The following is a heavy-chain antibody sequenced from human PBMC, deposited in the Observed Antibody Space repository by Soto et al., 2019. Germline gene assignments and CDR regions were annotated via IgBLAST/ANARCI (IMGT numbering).Heavy chain of an antibody. CDR3: ARQSRVTERNRIDY. Sequence: SETLSLTCTVSGGSISDSCYYWVWIRQPPGKGLEWFGYIYYSGSTYYNPSLESRVTISVDTSKNQFSLRLSSVTATDTAVYYCARQSRVTERNRIDYWGQGTLVTVSS. V-gene: IGHV4-39*01. CDR1: GGSISDSCYY. CDR2: IYYSGST. D-gene: IGHD2-21*02. J-gene: IGHJ4*02.